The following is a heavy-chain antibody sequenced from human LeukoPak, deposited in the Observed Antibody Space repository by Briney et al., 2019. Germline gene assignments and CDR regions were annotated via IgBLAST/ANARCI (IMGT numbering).Heavy chain of an antibody. J-gene: IGHJ4*02. CDR1: GYTFTGYY. D-gene: IGHD3-10*01. V-gene: IGHV1-46*01. CDR3: ARWASGTKTRREFDY. CDR2: INPSGGST. Sequence: ASVKVSCKASGYTFTGYYMHWVRQAPGQGLEWMGIINPSGGSTSYAQKFQGRVTMTRDMSTSTVYMELSSLRSEDTAVYYCARWASGTKTRREFDYWGQGTLVTVSS.